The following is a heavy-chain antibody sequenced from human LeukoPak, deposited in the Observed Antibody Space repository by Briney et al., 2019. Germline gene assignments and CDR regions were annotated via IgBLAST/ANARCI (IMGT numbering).Heavy chain of an antibody. J-gene: IGHJ4*02. V-gene: IGHV4-30-4*08. CDR2: IYYSGST. Sequence: SQTLSLTCTVSGGSISSGDYYWSWLRQPPGKGLEWIGYIYYSGSTYYNPSLKSRVTISVDTSKNQFSLKLSSVTAADTAVYYCARDRGRKGITGFDYWGQGTLVTVSS. CDR3: ARDRGRKGITGFDY. CDR1: GGSISSGDYY. D-gene: IGHD1-20*01.